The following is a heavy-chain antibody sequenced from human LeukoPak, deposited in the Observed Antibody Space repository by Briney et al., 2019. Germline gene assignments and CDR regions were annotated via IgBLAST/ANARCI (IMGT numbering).Heavy chain of an antibody. J-gene: IGHJ6*02. CDR1: GGSISSYY. CDR3: ARDQVAGAYYYGMDV. Sequence: SETLSLTCTVSGGSISSYYWSWIRQPPGKGLEWIGYIYYSGSTNYNPSLKSRVTISVDTSKNQFSLKLSSVTAADTAVYYCARDQVAGAYYYGMDVWGQGTTVTVSS. D-gene: IGHD6-19*01. V-gene: IGHV4-59*01. CDR2: IYYSGST.